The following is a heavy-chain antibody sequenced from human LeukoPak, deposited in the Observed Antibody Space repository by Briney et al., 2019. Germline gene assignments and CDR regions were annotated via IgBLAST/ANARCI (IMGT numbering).Heavy chain of an antibody. CDR2: INSDGSST. J-gene: IGHJ3*02. Sequence: GGSLRLSCAASGFTLSSYWMHWVRQAPGKGLVWVSRINSDGSSTSYADSVKGRFTISRDNAKNTLYLQMNSPRAEDTAVYYCASDDFWSGPDAFDIWGQGTMVTVSS. CDR1: GFTLSSYW. D-gene: IGHD3-3*01. CDR3: ASDDFWSGPDAFDI. V-gene: IGHV3-74*01.